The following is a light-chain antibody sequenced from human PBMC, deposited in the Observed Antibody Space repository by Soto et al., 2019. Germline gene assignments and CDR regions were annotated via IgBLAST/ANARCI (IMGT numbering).Light chain of an antibody. Sequence: DIQMTQSPSSLSTSIGDRVTITCRASQGISSYLGWYQQKPGKAPQLLMYDASTLQSGVPSRFSGSGSGTNFTLTISDLQPEDFTTYYCQKSDSTPWTFGQGTKVDIK. J-gene: IGKJ1*01. CDR3: QKSDSTPWT. CDR1: QGISSY. V-gene: IGKV1-39*01. CDR2: DAS.